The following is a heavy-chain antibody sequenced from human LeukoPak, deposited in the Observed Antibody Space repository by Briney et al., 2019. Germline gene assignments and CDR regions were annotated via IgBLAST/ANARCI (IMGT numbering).Heavy chain of an antibody. D-gene: IGHD3-3*01. CDR2: IYYSGST. Sequence: PSETLSLTCTVSGGSISSYYWNWIRQPPGKGLEWIGYIYYSGSTNYNPSLKSRVTISVDTSKNQFSLKLSSVTAADPAVYYCARLSSDFWSGYYTLDHWGKGTLVTVSS. CDR1: GGSISSYY. CDR3: ARLSSDFWSGYYTLDH. V-gene: IGHV4-59*08. J-gene: IGHJ4*02.